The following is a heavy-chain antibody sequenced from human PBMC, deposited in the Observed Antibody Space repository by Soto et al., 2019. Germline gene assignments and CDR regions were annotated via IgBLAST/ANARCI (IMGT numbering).Heavy chain of an antibody. J-gene: IGHJ4*02. Sequence: ASVKVSCKASGYTFTSYGISWVRQAPGQGLEWMGWISAYNGNTDYAQKLQGRVAMTTDTSTSTAYMELRSLRSDDTAVYYCARVPEGYSSSSHFDYWGQGTLVTVSS. CDR2: ISAYNGNT. CDR3: ARVPEGYSSSSHFDY. D-gene: IGHD6-6*01. CDR1: GYTFTSYG. V-gene: IGHV1-18*01.